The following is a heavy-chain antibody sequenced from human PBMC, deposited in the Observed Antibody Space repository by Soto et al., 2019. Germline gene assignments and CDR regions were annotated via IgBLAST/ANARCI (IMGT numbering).Heavy chain of an antibody. CDR1: GFTFSNYG. J-gene: IGHJ4*02. D-gene: IGHD3-22*01. CDR2: ISYDGSKK. CDR3: AKDLATFYFDTSGSRPFDY. Sequence: RRLSCAASGFTFSNYGMHWVRQAPGKGLEWVAVISYDGSKKYNVDSVKGRFTISRDNSKNTLFLQMTSLRAEDTAVYYCAKDLATFYFDTSGSRPFDYWGQGTLVTVSS. V-gene: IGHV3-30*18.